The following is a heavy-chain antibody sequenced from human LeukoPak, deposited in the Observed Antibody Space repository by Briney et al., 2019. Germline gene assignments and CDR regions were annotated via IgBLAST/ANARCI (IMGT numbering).Heavy chain of an antibody. Sequence: PSETLSLTCTASGGSISSYYWSWIRQPPGKGLEWIGYIFYSGSTNYNPSLKSRVTFSEDTSKNQFSLKLTSVTAADTAVYYCARGSDGYIDYWGQGTLVTVSS. CDR1: GGSISSYY. CDR2: IFYSGST. CDR3: ARGSDGYIDY. D-gene: IGHD2-21*01. V-gene: IGHV4-59*01. J-gene: IGHJ4*02.